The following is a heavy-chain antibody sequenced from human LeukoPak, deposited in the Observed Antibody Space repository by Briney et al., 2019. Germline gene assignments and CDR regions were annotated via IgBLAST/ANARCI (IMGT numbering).Heavy chain of an antibody. CDR1: GGTFSSYA. CDR3: AREWAGLLSSYYFDY. V-gene: IGHV1-69*01. J-gene: IGHJ4*02. CDR2: IIPIFGTA. D-gene: IGHD3-10*01. Sequence: SVKVSCKASGGTFSSYAISWVRQAPGQGLEWMGGIIPIFGTANYAQKFQGRVTITADESTSTAYMELSSLRSEDTAVYYCAREWAGLLSSYYFDYWGQGTLVTVSS.